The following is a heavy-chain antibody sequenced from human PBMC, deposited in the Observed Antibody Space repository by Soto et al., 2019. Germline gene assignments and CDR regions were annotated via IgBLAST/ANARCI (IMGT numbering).Heavy chain of an antibody. V-gene: IGHV3-33*01. D-gene: IGHD3-16*02. CDR2: IWYDGSNK. CDR3: ARESVILLGELSPADY. J-gene: IGHJ4*02. Sequence: QVQLVESGGGVVQPGRSLRLSCAASGFTFSSYGMNWVRQAPGKGLEWVAVIWYDGSNKYYADSVKGRFTISRDNSKNTLYLQMNSLGAEDTAVYYCARESVILLGELSPADYWGQGTLVTVSS. CDR1: GFTFSSYG.